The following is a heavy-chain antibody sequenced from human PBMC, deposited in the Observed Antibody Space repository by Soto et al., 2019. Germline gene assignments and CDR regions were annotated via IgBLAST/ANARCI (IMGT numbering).Heavy chain of an antibody. CDR2: INHSGST. CDR3: ARGQVVVPAAMHYYYYYYMDV. D-gene: IGHD2-2*01. CDR1: GGSFSGYY. V-gene: IGHV4-34*01. J-gene: IGHJ6*03. Sequence: PSETLSLTCAVYGGSFSGYYWSWIRQPPGKGLEWIGEINHSGSTNYNPSLKSRVTISVDTSKNQFSLKLSSETAADTAVYYCARGQVVVPAAMHYYYYYYMDVWGKGTTVTVSS.